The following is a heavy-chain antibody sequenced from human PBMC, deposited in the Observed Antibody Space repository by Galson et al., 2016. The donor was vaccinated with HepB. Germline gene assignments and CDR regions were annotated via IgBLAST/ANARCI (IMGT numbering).Heavy chain of an antibody. Sequence: ETLSLTCTVSGGSIGNQYWSWIRQSPGKGLEWIGYVYHSGTTNYNPSLESRVTMSVDTSTNQIFLNLRSVTAEDTAVYYCARDKGVAVALRWFEYWGQGTLVTVSS. CDR3: ARDKGVAVALRWFEY. D-gene: IGHD6-19*01. V-gene: IGHV4-59*11. CDR1: GGSIGNQY. CDR2: VYHSGTT. J-gene: IGHJ5*01.